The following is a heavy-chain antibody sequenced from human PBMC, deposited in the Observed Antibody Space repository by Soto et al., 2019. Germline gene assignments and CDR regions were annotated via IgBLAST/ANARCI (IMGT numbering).Heavy chain of an antibody. CDR2: IYYSGST. J-gene: IGHJ6*03. CDR1: GGSISSGGYY. Sequence: SETLSLTCTVSGGSISSGGYYWSWIRQHPGKGLEWIGYIYYSGSTYYNPSLKSRVTISVDTSKNQFSLKLSSVTAADTAVYYCAREASSEWLMTSYYYYYMDVWGKGTTVTVSS. V-gene: IGHV4-31*03. D-gene: IGHD3-3*01. CDR3: AREASSEWLMTSYYYYYMDV.